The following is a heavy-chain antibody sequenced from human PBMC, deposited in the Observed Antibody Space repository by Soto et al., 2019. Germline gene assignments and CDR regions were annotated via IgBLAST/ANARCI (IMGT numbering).Heavy chain of an antibody. D-gene: IGHD4-17*01. Sequence: EVQLLESGGGLVQPGGSLRLSCAASGFTFGIYAMGWVRQAPGKGLEWVSRINGGGTSTYYADSVKGRFTVYRDNSKNMMFLQMDTLRPGDTAAFYCAKLDSVKVNYSYSHAMEVWGQGTTVNVPS. J-gene: IGHJ6*02. CDR3: AKLDSVKVNYSYSHAMEV. CDR2: INGGGTST. CDR1: GFTFGIYA. V-gene: IGHV3-23*01.